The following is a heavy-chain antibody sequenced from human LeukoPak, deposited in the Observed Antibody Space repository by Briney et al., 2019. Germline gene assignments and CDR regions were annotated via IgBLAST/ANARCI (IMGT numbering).Heavy chain of an antibody. V-gene: IGHV1-69*13. CDR2: IIPIFGTA. D-gene: IGHD3-22*01. J-gene: IGHJ4*02. CDR1: GGTFSIYA. CDR3: ASSLTYYYDSSGYLNFDY. Sequence: ASVTVSFTASGGTFSIYAISWVRQAPGQGLEWMGGIIPIFGTANYAQKFQGRVTITADESTSTAYMELSSLRSEDTAVYYCASSLTYYYDSSGYLNFDYWGQGTLVTVSS.